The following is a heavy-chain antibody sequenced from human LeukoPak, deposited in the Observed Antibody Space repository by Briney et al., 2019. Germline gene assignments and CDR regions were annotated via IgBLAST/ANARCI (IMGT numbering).Heavy chain of an antibody. Sequence: PSETLSLTCTVSGDSISSSPYYWGWIRQPPGKGLEWIGSISNSWSTYYNTSLRSRLTISVDTAKNQFSLKLNSATAADTAVYYCARHRWNDEFYFDYWGQGTLVTVSS. J-gene: IGHJ4*02. CDR3: ARHRWNDEFYFDY. CDR1: GDSISSSPYY. D-gene: IGHD1-1*01. CDR2: ISNSWST. V-gene: IGHV4-39*01.